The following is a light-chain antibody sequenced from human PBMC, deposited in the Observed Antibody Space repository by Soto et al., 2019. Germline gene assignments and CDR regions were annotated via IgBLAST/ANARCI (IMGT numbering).Light chain of an antibody. Sequence: QSALTQPASVSGSPGQSVTISCSGSSSDVGAYNYVSWYQRHPGKAPKLMIYDVTNRPSGVSNRFSGSKSGNTASLTLSGLQAEDGADYFCSSYTSSSTVVFGGGTNLTVL. J-gene: IGLJ3*02. V-gene: IGLV2-14*01. CDR1: SSDVGAYNY. CDR2: DVT. CDR3: SSYTSSSTVV.